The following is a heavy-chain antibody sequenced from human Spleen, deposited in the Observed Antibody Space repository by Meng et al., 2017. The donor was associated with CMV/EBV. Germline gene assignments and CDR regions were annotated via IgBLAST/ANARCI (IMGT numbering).Heavy chain of an antibody. J-gene: IGHJ4*02. V-gene: IGHV3-30*03. CDR2: MSYDGSSK. CDR1: GFTFSSYS. Sequence: GESLKISCAASGFTFSSYSMNWVRQAPGKGLEWVAIMSYDGSSKHYADSVKGRFTISRDNSKNTLYVQTNSLRVEDTAVYYCATTSFGANSWEDYWGRGTLVTVSS. D-gene: IGHD4/OR15-4a*01. CDR3: ATTSFGANSWEDY.